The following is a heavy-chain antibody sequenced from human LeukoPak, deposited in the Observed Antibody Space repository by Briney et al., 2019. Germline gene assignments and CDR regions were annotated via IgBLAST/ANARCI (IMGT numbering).Heavy chain of an antibody. CDR3: AKGPRTRYYHDSSGYGIDY. CDR2: ISYDGSNK. D-gene: IGHD3-22*01. J-gene: IGHJ4*02. V-gene: IGHV3-30*18. CDR1: GFTFSSYG. Sequence: GRSLRLSCAVSGFTFSSYGMHWVRQAPGKGLEWVAVISYDGSNKYYVDSVKGRFTISRDNSKNTLYLQMNSLRAEDTAVYYCAKGPRTRYYHDSSGYGIDYWGQGTLVTVSS.